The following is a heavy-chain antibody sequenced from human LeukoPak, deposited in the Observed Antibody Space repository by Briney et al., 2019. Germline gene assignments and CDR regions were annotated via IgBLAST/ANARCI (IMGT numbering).Heavy chain of an antibody. V-gene: IGHV1-69*01. CDR1: GGTFSSYA. J-gene: IGHJ3*02. CDR2: IIPIFGTA. Sequence: ASVKVSCKASGGTFSSYAISWVRQAPGQGLEWMGGIIPIFGTANYAQKFQGRVTITADESTSTAYMELSSLRSEGTAVNYCASLHLGYCSSTSCPKEHDAFDIWGQGTMVTVSS. D-gene: IGHD2-2*01. CDR3: ASLHLGYCSSTSCPKEHDAFDI.